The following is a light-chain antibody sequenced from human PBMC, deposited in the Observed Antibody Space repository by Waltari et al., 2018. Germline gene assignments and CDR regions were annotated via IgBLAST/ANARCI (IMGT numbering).Light chain of an antibody. CDR3: SSYARNTYV. Sequence: QSALTQPPSVSGSPGQSVPIPCTGTRSDIGPYNRVSWYQHPPGTAPKPMLYEVNNRPSGVPDRFSGSKSGNTASLTISGLQAEDEADYYCSSYARNTYVFGTGTKVTVL. J-gene: IGLJ1*01. V-gene: IGLV2-18*02. CDR1: RSDIGPYNR. CDR2: EVN.